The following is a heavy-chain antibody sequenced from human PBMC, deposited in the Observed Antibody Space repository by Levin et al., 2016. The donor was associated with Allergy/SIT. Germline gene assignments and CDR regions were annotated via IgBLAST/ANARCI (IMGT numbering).Heavy chain of an antibody. CDR3: ARSAVATIGSSFDP. CDR2: VNGDLGNA. D-gene: IGHD5-12*01. V-gene: IGHV1-3*01. J-gene: IGHJ5*02. Sequence: WVRQAPGQRLEWMGWVNGDLGNARYSQQFQGRLTISRDRSATSAYMELSSLTSEDTAIYYCARSAVATIGSSFDPWGQGTLVTVSS.